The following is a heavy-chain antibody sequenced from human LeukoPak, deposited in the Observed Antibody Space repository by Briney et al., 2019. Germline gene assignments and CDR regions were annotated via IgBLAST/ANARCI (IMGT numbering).Heavy chain of an antibody. CDR3: ARGDGYCSSTSCPQVGFDI. D-gene: IGHD2-2*01. J-gene: IGHJ3*02. CDR2: IGTAGDP. V-gene: IGHV3-13*05. CDR1: GFTISSYD. Sequence: GGSLRLSCAGSGFTISSYDMHWVRQATGKGLEWASTIGTAGDPYYPGSVKGRFTISRENAKNSLYLQMNTLRAGDTAVYYCARGDGYCSSTSCPQVGFDIWGQGTMVTVSS.